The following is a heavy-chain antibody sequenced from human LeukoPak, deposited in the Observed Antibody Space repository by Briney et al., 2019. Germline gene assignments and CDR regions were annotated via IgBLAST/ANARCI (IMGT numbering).Heavy chain of an antibody. CDR2: INPGDSDT. D-gene: IGHD6-13*01. CDR3: ARHRAAGGSYYYGADV. V-gene: IGHV5-51*01. CDR1: GYTFRNYW. Sequence: GESLKISCKGSGYTFRNYWIAWERQMPGKGLEWMGIINPGDSDTRYSPSFQGQVTISADESTTTAYLQWSSLKASDTAMYYCARHRAAGGSYYYGADVWGQGTTVTVSS. J-gene: IGHJ6*02.